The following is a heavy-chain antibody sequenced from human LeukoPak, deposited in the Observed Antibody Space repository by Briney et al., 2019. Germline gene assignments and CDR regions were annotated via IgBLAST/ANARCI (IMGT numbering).Heavy chain of an antibody. V-gene: IGHV4-59*01. CDR2: IYYSGST. CDR1: GGSISSYY. CDR3: ARVGYRSDYYYIDV. D-gene: IGHD5-18*01. J-gene: IGHJ6*03. Sequence: PSETLSLTCNVSGGSISSYYWSWIRQPPGKGLEWIGYIYYSGSTNYNPSLKSRVTISVDTSKDQFSLKLSSVTAADTAVYYCARVGYRSDYYYIDVWGKGTTVTVSS.